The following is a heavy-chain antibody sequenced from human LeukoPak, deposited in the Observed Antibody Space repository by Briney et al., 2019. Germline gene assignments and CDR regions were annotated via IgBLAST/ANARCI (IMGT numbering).Heavy chain of an antibody. Sequence: ASVKVSCKASGYTFTGYYMHWARQAPGQGLEWMGLINPNSGGTNYAQKFQGRVTMTRDTSISTAYMELSRLRSDDTAVYYCASNQYSSGWYDWYYYYYYMDVWGKGTTVTVSS. CDR1: GYTFTGYY. CDR3: ASNQYSSGWYDWYYYYYYMDV. D-gene: IGHD6-19*01. CDR2: INPNSGGT. V-gene: IGHV1-2*02. J-gene: IGHJ6*03.